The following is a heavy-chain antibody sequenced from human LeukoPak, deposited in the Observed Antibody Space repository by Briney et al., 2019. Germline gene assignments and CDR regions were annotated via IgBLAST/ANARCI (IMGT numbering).Heavy chain of an antibody. V-gene: IGHV4-34*01. CDR2: INHSGST. D-gene: IGHD3-10*01. J-gene: IGHJ4*02. Sequence: SETLSLTCAVYGGSFSGYYWSWIRQPPGKGLEWIGEINHSGSTNYNPSLKSRVTISVDTSKNQFSLKLSSVTAADAAVYYCASHTYYYGSGSYYQFDCWGQGTLVTVSS. CDR3: ASHTYYYGSGSYYQFDC. CDR1: GGSFSGYY.